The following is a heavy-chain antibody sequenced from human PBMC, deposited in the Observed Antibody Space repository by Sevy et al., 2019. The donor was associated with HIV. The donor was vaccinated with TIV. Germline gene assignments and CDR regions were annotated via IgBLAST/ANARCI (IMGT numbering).Heavy chain of an antibody. CDR1: GGSVSSGSYY. CDR3: ARESIAAAGTDY. D-gene: IGHD6-13*01. J-gene: IGHJ4*02. V-gene: IGHV4-61*01. Sequence: SETLSLTCTVSGGSVSSGSYYWSWIRQPPGKGLVWIGYIYYSGSTNYNPSLKSRVTISVDTSKNQFSLKLSSVTAADTAVYYCARESIAAAGTDYWGQGTLVTVSS. CDR2: IYYSGST.